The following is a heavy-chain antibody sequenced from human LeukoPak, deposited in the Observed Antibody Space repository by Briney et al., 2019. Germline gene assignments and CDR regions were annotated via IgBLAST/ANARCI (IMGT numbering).Heavy chain of an antibody. CDR3: ARAGETYYYDSSGFTIDY. D-gene: IGHD3-22*01. CDR2: INPNSGGK. Sequence: ASVKVSCKAAGYTFTCYDMHWVRQAPGQGLEWMGWINPNSGGKKYAQKFQGRFTMTRDTSIRTAYVELSRLRSDDTAVYYCARAGETYYYDSSGFTIDYWGQGNLVTVSS. J-gene: IGHJ4*02. V-gene: IGHV1-2*02. CDR1: GYTFTCYD.